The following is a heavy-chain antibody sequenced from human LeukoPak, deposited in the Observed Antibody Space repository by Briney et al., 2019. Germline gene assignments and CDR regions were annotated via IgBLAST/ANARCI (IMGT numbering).Heavy chain of an antibody. CDR2: IYYSGST. D-gene: IGHD7-27*01. CDR3: PRLGPYDAFDI. J-gene: IGHJ3*02. CDR1: GGSISSSSYY. Sequence: SETLSLTCTVSGGSISSSSYYWGWIRQPPGKGLEWIGSIYYSGSTYYNPSLESRVTISVDTSKNQFSLKLSSVTAADTAVYYCPRLGPYDAFDIWGQGTMVTVSS. V-gene: IGHV4-39*01.